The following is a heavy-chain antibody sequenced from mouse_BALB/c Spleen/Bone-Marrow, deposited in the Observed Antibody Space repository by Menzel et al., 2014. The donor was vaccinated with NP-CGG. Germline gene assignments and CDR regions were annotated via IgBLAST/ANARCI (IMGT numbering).Heavy chain of an antibody. CDR3: ARSADWYFDV. V-gene: IGHV3-2*02. CDR2: ISYSGST. J-gene: IGHJ1*01. CDR1: GYSITSDYA. Sequence: EVKLQESGPGLVKPSQSLSLTCTVTGYSITSDYAWHWLRQFPGNKLEWMAYISYSGSTSYYPYLKSRISITRDTSKSQFFLQLNSVANEDTATYYCARSADWYFDVWGAGTTVTVSS.